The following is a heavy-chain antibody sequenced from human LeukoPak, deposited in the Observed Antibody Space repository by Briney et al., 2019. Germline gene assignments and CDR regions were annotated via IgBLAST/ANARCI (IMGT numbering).Heavy chain of an antibody. CDR2: IRSRTNDE. CDR1: GFTFSDYT. Sequence: GGSLRLSCAASGFTFSDYTMNWVRQAPGKGLEWVSSIRSRTNDEYYADSVKGRFTISRDNAKNSLFLQMNSLRAEDTAVYYCARNPPGIVGAPTHYCYYMDVWGRGTTVTISS. J-gene: IGHJ6*03. D-gene: IGHD1-26*01. CDR3: ARNPPGIVGAPTHYCYYMDV. V-gene: IGHV3-21*01.